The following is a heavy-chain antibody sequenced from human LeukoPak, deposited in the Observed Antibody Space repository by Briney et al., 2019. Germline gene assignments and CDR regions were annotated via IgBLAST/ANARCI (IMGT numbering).Heavy chain of an antibody. CDR3: ARDPDYYDSTEN. Sequence: PGGSLRLSCAASGFTFSSYGMHWVRQAPGKGLEWVAVIWYDGSNKYYADSVKGRFTISRDNSKNTLYLQMNSLRAEDTAVYYCARDPDYYDSTENWGQGTLVTVSS. J-gene: IGHJ4*02. CDR2: IWYDGSNK. V-gene: IGHV3-33*01. CDR1: GFTFSSYG. D-gene: IGHD3-22*01.